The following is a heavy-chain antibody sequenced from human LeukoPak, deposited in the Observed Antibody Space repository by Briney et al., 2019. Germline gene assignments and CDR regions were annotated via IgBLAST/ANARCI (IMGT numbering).Heavy chain of an antibody. CDR1: GFTFDNYA. CDR3: ARDSQEFFQH. J-gene: IGHJ1*01. V-gene: IGHV3-43*02. CDR2: ISGDGGST. Sequence: GGSLRLSCAASGFTFDNYAIHWVRQAPGKGLEWVSLISGDGGSTYYADSMKGRFTISRDNSKNSLYLQMNSLRTEDTALYYCARDSQEFFQHWGQGILVTVSS.